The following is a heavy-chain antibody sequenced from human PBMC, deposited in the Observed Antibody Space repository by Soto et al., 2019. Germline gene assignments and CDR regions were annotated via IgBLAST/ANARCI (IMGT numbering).Heavy chain of an antibody. CDR1: GFSFMDFA. CDR3: VKWGYSVYDFTPPSGYYFFNGVDA. J-gene: IGHJ6*02. Sequence: GESLRLSCAASGFSFMDFAIMWVRQAPGEGLEWVSAISGSGHNTYCTESLKGRFTIARDNSKNTLSLQVKSLRAEDTAVYYCVKWGYSVYDFTPPSGYYFFNGVDAWGQGTTVTVSS. CDR2: ISGSGHNT. D-gene: IGHD5-12*01. V-gene: IGHV3-23*01.